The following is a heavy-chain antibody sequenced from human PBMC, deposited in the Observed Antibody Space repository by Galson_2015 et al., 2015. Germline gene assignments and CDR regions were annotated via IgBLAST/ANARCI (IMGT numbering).Heavy chain of an antibody. CDR1: GGTFSDSA. J-gene: IGHJ6*03. V-gene: IGHV1-69*13. CDR3: ARTYYFGSGTYDYFYSYMDV. Sequence: SVKVSCKASGGTFSDSAISWVRQAPGQGLEWMGGIITHFGIANYAQTFRGRLTITADDFTSTVYMELRSLRSEDTAVYYCARTYYFGSGTYDYFYSYMDVWGRGTPVSVSS. D-gene: IGHD3-10*01. CDR2: IITHFGIA.